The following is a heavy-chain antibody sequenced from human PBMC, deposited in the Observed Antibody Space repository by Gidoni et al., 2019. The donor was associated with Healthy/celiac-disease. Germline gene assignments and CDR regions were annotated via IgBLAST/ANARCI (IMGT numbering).Heavy chain of an antibody. CDR1: GGSFSGYY. Sequence: QVQLQQWGAGLLKPSETLSLTCAVYGGSFSGYYWSWIRQPPGKGLEWIGEINHSGSTNYNPSLKSRVTISVDTSKNQFSLKLSSVTAADTAVYYCARRRPRGSSSPAGYFDYWGQGTLVTVSS. V-gene: IGHV4-34*01. CDR3: ARRRPRGSSSPAGYFDY. CDR2: INHSGST. J-gene: IGHJ4*02. D-gene: IGHD2-2*01.